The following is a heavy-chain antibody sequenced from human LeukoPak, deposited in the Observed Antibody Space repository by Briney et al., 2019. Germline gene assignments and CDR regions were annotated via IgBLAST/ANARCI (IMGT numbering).Heavy chain of an antibody. CDR2: INPKSGGT. CDR1: GYTFTGYF. Sequence: GASVKVSCKASGYTFTGYFIHWVRQAPGQGLEWMGWINPKSGGTNYQQKFQDRVTMTRDTSITTAYMEMSRQRSDDTAVYYCARSMVVRGVMGNYFDPWGQGTLVTVSS. CDR3: ARSMVVRGVMGNYFDP. J-gene: IGHJ5*02. V-gene: IGHV1-2*02. D-gene: IGHD3-10*01.